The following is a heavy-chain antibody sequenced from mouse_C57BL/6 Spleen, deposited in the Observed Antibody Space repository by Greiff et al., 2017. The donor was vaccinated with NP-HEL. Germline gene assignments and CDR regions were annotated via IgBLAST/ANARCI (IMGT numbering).Heavy chain of an antibody. D-gene: IGHD1-1*01. V-gene: IGHV5-12*01. CDR1: GFTFSDYY. Sequence: EVKVVESGGGLVQPGGSLKLSCAASGFTFSDYYMYWVRQTPEKRLEWVAYISNGGGSTYYPDTVKGRFTISRDNAKNTLYLQMSRLKSEDTAMYYCARPYYGSSHAMDYWGQGTSVTVSS. CDR3: ARPYYGSSHAMDY. CDR2: ISNGGGST. J-gene: IGHJ4*01.